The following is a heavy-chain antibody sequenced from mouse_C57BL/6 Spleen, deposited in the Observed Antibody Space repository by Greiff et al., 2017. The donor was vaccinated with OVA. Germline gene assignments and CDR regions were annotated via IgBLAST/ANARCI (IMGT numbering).Heavy chain of an antibody. V-gene: IGHV1-82*01. CDR3: ARCYGSTQFAY. Sequence: VQLQQSGPELVKPGASVKISCKASGYAFSSSWMNWVKQRPGKGLEWIGRIYPGDGDTNYNGKFKGKATLTADKSSSTAYMQLSSLTSEDSAVYFCARCYGSTQFAYWGQGTLVTVSA. CDR1: GYAFSSSW. D-gene: IGHD1-1*01. CDR2: IYPGDGDT. J-gene: IGHJ3*01.